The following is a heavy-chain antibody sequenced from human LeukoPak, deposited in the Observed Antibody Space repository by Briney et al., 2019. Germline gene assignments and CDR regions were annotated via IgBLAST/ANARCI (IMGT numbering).Heavy chain of an antibody. CDR3: ARRTTLYYYYYMDV. CDR2: IIPIFGTP. V-gene: IGHV1-69*13. CDR1: RGTFSSYT. J-gene: IGHJ6*03. D-gene: IGHD1-1*01. Sequence: ASVKFSCKTSRGTFSSYTISGVRHAPGQGLEWMGGIIPIFGTPHYAQKFQDRVTITADASTRTAYMELSSLRSDDTAVYYCARRTTLYYYYYMDVWGKGTTVTISS.